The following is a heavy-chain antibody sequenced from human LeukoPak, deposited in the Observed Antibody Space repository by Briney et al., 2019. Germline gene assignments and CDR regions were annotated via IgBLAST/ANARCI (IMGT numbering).Heavy chain of an antibody. J-gene: IGHJ5*02. CDR3: ARGGGPSIGWFDH. CDR1: GYTFTSYY. CDR2: INPNSGGT. D-gene: IGHD3-22*01. V-gene: IGHV1-2*02. Sequence: GASVKVSCKASGYTFTSYYMHWVRQAPGQGLEWMGWINPNSGGTNYAQKFQGRVTMTRDTSISTAYMELSRLRSDDTAVYYCARGGGPSIGWFDHWGQGTLVTVSS.